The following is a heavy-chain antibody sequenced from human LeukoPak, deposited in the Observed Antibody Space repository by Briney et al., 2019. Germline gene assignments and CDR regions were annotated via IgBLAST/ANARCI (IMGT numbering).Heavy chain of an antibody. CDR1: GRTFSSYA. CDR2: IIPIFGTA. J-gene: IGHJ5*02. CDR3: ARASDRYSSESP. V-gene: IGHV1-69*13. D-gene: IGHD5-18*01. Sequence: SVKVSCKASGRTFSSYAISWVRQAPGQGLEWMGGIIPIFGTANYAQKFQGRVTITADESTSTAYMELSSLRSEDTAVYYCARASDRYSSESPWGQGTLVTVSS.